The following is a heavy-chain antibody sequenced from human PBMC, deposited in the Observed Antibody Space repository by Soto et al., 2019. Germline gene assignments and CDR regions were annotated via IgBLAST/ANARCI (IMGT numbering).Heavy chain of an antibody. V-gene: IGHV5-10-1*01. CDR3: ARRIAAAGGYYYYAFDV. CDR2: IDPIDSKT. Sequence: PGESLNISCKGSGYHFDTYWINWVRQTPGKVLEWMGRIDPIDSKTKYSPSLEGHITISVDKSISTTYLQWSSLKASYTAIYYCARRIAAAGGYYYYAFDVWGQGTAVTVSS. J-gene: IGHJ6*02. D-gene: IGHD6-13*01. CDR1: GYHFDTYW.